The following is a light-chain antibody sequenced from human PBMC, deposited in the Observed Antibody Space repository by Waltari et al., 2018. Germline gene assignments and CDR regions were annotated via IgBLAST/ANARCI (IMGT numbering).Light chain of an antibody. V-gene: IGKV1-33*01. CDR3: QQFDTLPPS. Sequence: DIQMTQSPSSLSASVGDRVTITCQASQDINNFLNWYQQKPGSAPSPLIYDASNLETGVPSRFSGSGSGTHFTLTISSLQTEDSATYYCQQFDTLPPSFGGGTKVEI. CDR2: DAS. J-gene: IGKJ4*01. CDR1: QDINNF.